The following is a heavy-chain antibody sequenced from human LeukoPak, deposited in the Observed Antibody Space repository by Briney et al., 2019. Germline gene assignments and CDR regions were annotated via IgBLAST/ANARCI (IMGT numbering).Heavy chain of an antibody. CDR1: AYSITSGYS. J-gene: IGHJ4*02. CDR2: FYHSGST. CDR3: ARGFEVGCRGVTDFDY. V-gene: IGHV4-38-2*01. D-gene: IGHD3-10*01. Sequence: SQTLSLTCAVSAYSITSGYSWGWIRQPPGRGLERIGSFYHSGSTYYNPSITSRLSLSVDTSKNQISLKLSSVTAADTAVNYWARGFEVGCRGVTDFDYGGRETLVSVST.